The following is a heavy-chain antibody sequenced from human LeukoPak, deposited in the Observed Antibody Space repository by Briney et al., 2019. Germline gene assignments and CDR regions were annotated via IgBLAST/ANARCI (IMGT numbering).Heavy chain of an antibody. CDR1: GYTFTGYY. V-gene: IGHV1-2*02. CDR2: INPNSGGT. Sequence: ASVKVSFKASGYTFTGYYMHWVRQAPGQGLEWMGWINPNSGGTNYAQKFQGRVTMTRDTSISTAYMELSRLRSDDTAVYYCARGLTYYDFWSGYSTYYFDYWGQGTLVTVSS. J-gene: IGHJ4*02. D-gene: IGHD3-3*01. CDR3: ARGLTYYDFWSGYSTYYFDY.